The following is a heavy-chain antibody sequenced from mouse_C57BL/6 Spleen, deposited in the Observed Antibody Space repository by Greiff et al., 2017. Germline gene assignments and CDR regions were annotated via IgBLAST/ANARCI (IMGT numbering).Heavy chain of an antibody. CDR1: GYSITSGYY. CDR3: ARGAQARDYAMDY. Sequence: EVQLQESGPGLVKPSQSLSLTCSVTGYSITSGYYWNWIRQFPGNKLEWMGYISYDGSNNYNPSLKNRISITRDTSKNQFFLKLNSVTTEDTATYYCARGAQARDYAMDYWGQGTSVTVSS. V-gene: IGHV3-6*01. J-gene: IGHJ4*01. CDR2: ISYDGSN. D-gene: IGHD3-2*02.